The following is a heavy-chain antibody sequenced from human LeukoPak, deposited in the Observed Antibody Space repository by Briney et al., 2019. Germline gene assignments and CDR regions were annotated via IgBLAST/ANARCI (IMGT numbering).Heavy chain of an antibody. CDR2: MNPNSGNT. D-gene: IGHD3-9*01. J-gene: IGHJ4*02. V-gene: IGHV1-8*03. CDR1: GYTFTSYD. CDR3: ARAGDDILTGRDPFDY. Sequence: ASVKVSCKASGYTFTSYDINWVRQATGQGLEWMGWMNPNSGNTGYAQKFQGRVTITRNTSISTAYMELSSLRSEDTAVYYCARAGDDILTGRDPFDYWGQGTLVTV.